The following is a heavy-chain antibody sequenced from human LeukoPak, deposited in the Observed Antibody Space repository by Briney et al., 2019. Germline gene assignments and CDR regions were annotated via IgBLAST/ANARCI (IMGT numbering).Heavy chain of an antibody. CDR2: IYYNGST. CDR3: ARDRAAGSDWLDP. Sequence: NPSETLSLTCTVSGGSIGLYHWTWIRQPPGKGLEWIGYIYYNGSTKYNVSLKSRVTISVDTSKNQFSLRLSSVTAADTAVYYCARDRAAGSDWLDPWGQGSLATVSS. D-gene: IGHD3-10*01. J-gene: IGHJ5*02. V-gene: IGHV4-59*01. CDR1: GGSIGLYH.